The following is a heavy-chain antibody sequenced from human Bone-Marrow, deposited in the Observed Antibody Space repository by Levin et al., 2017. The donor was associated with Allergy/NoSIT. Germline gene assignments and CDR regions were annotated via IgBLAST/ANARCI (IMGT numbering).Heavy chain of an antibody. J-gene: IGHJ5*02. CDR1: GGSIIDGTYS. D-gene: IGHD1-1*01. CDR3: ARFHSGTWINWFDP. V-gene: IGHV4-30-2*06. Sequence: SETLSLTCAVSGGSIIDGTYSWSWIRQSPGTGLEWIGYIYHSGSTYYSPFFRSRVTMSVDTSKNQFSLRVTSVTAADTAVYYCARFHSGTWINWFDPWGQGILVTVSS. CDR2: IYHSGST.